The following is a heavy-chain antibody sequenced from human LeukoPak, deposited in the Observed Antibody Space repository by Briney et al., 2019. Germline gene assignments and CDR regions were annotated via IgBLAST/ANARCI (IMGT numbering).Heavy chain of an antibody. CDR1: GGSISSYY. J-gene: IGHJ4*02. D-gene: IGHD1-26*01. CDR2: IYYSGST. V-gene: IGHV4-59*01. CDR3: ARVAPSTRGSYSGSFDY. Sequence: SETLSLTCTVSGGSISSYYWSWIRQPPGKGLEWIGYIYYSGSTNYNPSLKSRVTISVDTSKNQFSLKLSSVTAADTAVYYCARVAPSTRGSYSGSFDYWGQGTLVTVSS.